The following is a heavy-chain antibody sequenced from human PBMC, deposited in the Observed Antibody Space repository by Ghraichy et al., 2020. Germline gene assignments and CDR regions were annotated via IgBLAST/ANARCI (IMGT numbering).Heavy chain of an antibody. V-gene: IGHV3-74*03. Sequence: LSLTCASSGFTLSNYWMHWVRQAPGKGLVWVSRIKSDGSSTTYADSVRGRFTISRDNARNTLYLQMNSLRAEDTAVYYCAREYCSGGRCFFGTGGSHFDYWGQGTLVTVSS. J-gene: IGHJ4*02. D-gene: IGHD2-15*01. CDR3: AREYCSGGRCFFGTGGSHFDY. CDR1: GFTLSNYW. CDR2: IKSDGSST.